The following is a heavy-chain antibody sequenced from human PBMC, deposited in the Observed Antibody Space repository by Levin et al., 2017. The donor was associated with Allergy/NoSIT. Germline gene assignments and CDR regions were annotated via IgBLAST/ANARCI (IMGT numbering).Heavy chain of an antibody. Sequence: PGESLKISCKASGYTFTSYAMHWVRQAPGQRLEWMGWINAGNGNTKYSQKFQGRVTITRDTSASTAYMELSSLRSEDTAVYYCARDLGRQLEAFDIWGQGTMVTVSS. CDR1: GYTFTSYA. J-gene: IGHJ3*02. CDR2: INAGNGNT. CDR3: ARDLGRQLEAFDI. D-gene: IGHD6-13*01. V-gene: IGHV1-3*01.